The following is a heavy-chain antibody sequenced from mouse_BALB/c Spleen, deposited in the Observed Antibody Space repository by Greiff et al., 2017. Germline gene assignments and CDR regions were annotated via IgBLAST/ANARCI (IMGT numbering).Heavy chain of an antibody. V-gene: IGHV5-6-2*01. CDR1: GFTFSSYY. CDR3: ARRGLGFDY. Sequence: DVKLVESGGGLVKLGGSLKLSCAASGFTFSSYYMSWVRQTPEKRLELVAAINSNGGSTYYPDTVKGRFTISRDNAKNTLYLQMSSLKSEDTALYYCARRGLGFDYWGQGTTLTVSS. CDR2: INSNGGST. J-gene: IGHJ2*01. D-gene: IGHD4-1*01.